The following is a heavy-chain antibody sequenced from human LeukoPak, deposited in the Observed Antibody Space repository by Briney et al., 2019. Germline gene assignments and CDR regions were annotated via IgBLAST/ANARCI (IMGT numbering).Heavy chain of an antibody. CDR3: GKGGQSSSWFWVD. CDR1: GFTFSTYW. V-gene: IGHV3-7*01. Sequence: GGSLRLSCAASGFTFSTYWMTWVRQAPEKGLERVANTKPDGSETYYLDSVRGRFTISRDNAKNSLYLQMNSLRADDTAVYYCGKGGQSSSWFWVDWGQGTLVTVSS. J-gene: IGHJ4*02. CDR2: TKPDGSET. D-gene: IGHD6-13*01.